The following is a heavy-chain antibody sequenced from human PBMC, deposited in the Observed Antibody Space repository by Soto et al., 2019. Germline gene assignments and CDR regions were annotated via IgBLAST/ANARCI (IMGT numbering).Heavy chain of an antibody. Sequence: ASVKVSCKVSGYTLTELSMHWVRQAPGKGLEWMGGFDPEDGETIYAQKFQGRVTMTEDTSTDTAYMELSSPRSEDTAVYYCATVPSPDYAFDIWGQGTMVTVSS. CDR3: ATVPSPDYAFDI. V-gene: IGHV1-24*01. J-gene: IGHJ3*02. CDR1: GYTLTELS. CDR2: FDPEDGET.